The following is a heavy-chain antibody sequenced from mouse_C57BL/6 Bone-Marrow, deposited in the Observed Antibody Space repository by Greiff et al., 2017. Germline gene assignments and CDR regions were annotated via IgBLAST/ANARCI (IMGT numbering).Heavy chain of an antibody. D-gene: IGHD2-3*01. CDR1: GFSLTSYG. Sequence: VKLMESGPGLVAPSQSLSITCTVSGFSLTSYGVAWVRQPPGQGLEWLGVIWGGGSTNYISALMSRLSISKDNSKIQVFLKMNSLQTADTARYYCAKQDDGWGFAYWGQGTRVTVSA. CDR3: AKQDDGWGFAY. CDR2: IWGGGST. J-gene: IGHJ3*01. V-gene: IGHV2-9*01.